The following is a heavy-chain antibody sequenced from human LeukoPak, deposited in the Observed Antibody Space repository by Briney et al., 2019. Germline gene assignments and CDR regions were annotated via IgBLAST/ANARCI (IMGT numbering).Heavy chain of an antibody. D-gene: IGHD6-13*01. J-gene: IGHJ4*02. CDR1: GYSFPSYW. CDR3: ARGSSNWYMDY. CDR2: IYPGDSDT. Sequence: GESLKISCQGSGYSFPSYWIGWVRQMLGKGLNWMGIIYPGDSDTRYSPSFRGQVTISADKSISPAYLQWSSLEVSDSAIYYFARGSSNWYMDYWGQGTLVTVSS. V-gene: IGHV5-51*01.